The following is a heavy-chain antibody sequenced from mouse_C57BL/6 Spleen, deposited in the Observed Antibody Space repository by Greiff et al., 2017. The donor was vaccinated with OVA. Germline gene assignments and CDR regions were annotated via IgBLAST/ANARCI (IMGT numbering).Heavy chain of an antibody. J-gene: IGHJ4*01. CDR1: GYTFTSYW. V-gene: IGHV1-5*01. CDR2: IYPGNSDT. CDR3: TKGYGNYEDAMDY. D-gene: IGHD2-1*01. Sequence: EVQLQQSGTVLARPGASVKMSCKTSGYTFTSYWMHWVKQRPGQGLEWIGAIYPGNSDTSYNQKFKGKAKLTAVSSASTAYMELSSLTNEDSAVYYCTKGYGNYEDAMDYWGQGTSVTVSS.